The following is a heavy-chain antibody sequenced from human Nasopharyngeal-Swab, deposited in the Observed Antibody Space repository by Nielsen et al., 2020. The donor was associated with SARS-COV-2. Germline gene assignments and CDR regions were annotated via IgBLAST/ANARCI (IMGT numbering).Heavy chain of an antibody. V-gene: IGHV1-2*02. Sequence: ASVKVSCKTSGYTFTGHYLHWVRQAPGQGLEWMGWINPNSGGTNYAQKFQGRVTMTTDTSTSTAYMELRSLKSDDTAVYYCARTPANGYCSTTGCSEDYYMDVWGKGTTVTVSS. CDR1: GYTFTGHY. CDR3: ARTPANGYCSTTGCSEDYYMDV. CDR2: INPNSGGT. J-gene: IGHJ6*03. D-gene: IGHD2-2*03.